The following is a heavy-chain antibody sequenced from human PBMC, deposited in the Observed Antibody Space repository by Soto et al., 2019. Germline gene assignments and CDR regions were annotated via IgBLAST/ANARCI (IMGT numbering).Heavy chain of an antibody. Sequence: GGALRLSCAASGFTFSSYGMHWVRQAPGKGLEWVAVIWYDGSNKYYADSVKGRFTISRDNSKNTLYLQMNSLRAEDTAVYYCARARGLYYYDSSGYQYWGQGTLVTVSS. J-gene: IGHJ4*02. CDR2: IWYDGSNK. D-gene: IGHD3-22*01. V-gene: IGHV3-33*01. CDR3: ARARGLYYYDSSGYQY. CDR1: GFTFSSYG.